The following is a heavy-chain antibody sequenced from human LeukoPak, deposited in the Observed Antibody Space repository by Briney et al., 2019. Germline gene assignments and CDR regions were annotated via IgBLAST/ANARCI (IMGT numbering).Heavy chain of an antibody. J-gene: IGHJ4*02. CDR3: ASRTGSSSTFHY. Sequence: SETLSLTCTVSGGSISSYYWSWIRQPPGKGLEWIGYSHYSESPNYNPSLKSRVTISVDTSKSQFSLDLSSVTAADTAVYYCASRTGSSSTFHYWGQGTLVTVSS. D-gene: IGHD6-13*01. CDR1: GGSISSYY. CDR2: SHYSESP. V-gene: IGHV4-59*12.